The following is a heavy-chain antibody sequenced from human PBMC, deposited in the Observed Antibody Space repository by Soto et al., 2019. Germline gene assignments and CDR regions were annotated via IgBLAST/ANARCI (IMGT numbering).Heavy chain of an antibody. Sequence: SETLSLTCTVSGGSINSGDYYWSWIRQPPGKGLEWIGYIYYSGSTYYNPSLKRRVTISLDTSKRQFSLRLSSVTAADTAVYYCAREAIAAAPDYWGPGTLVTVSS. V-gene: IGHV4-30-4*01. J-gene: IGHJ4*02. CDR2: IYYSGST. D-gene: IGHD6-13*01. CDR3: AREAIAAAPDY. CDR1: GGSINSGDYY.